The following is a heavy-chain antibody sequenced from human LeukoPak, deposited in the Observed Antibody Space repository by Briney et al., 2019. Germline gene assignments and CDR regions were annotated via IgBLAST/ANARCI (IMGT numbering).Heavy chain of an antibody. V-gene: IGHV3-23*01. CDR3: AKTPSHRLLWFGFFDY. D-gene: IGHD3-10*01. J-gene: IGHJ4*02. CDR2: ISGSGGST. Sequence: PGGSLRLSCAASGFTFSSYAMSWVRQAPGKGLEWVSAISGSGGSTYYAGSVKGRFTISRDNSKNTLYLQMNSRRAEDTAVYYCAKTPSHRLLWFGFFDYWGQGTLVTVSS. CDR1: GFTFSSYA.